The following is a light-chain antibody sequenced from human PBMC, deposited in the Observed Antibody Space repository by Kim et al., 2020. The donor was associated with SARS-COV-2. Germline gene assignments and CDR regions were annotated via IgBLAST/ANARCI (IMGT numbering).Light chain of an antibody. CDR1: LSVSSY. Sequence: LSPGERATLSCRASLSVSSYLAWYQQKPGQAPRLLIYDASNRATGIPARFSGSGSGTDFTLTISSLEPEDFAVYYCQQRSNWPEYTFGQGTKLEIK. V-gene: IGKV3-11*01. J-gene: IGKJ2*01. CDR3: QQRSNWPEYT. CDR2: DAS.